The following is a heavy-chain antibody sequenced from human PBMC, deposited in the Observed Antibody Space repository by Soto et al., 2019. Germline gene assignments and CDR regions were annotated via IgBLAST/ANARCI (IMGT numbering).Heavy chain of an antibody. V-gene: IGHV1-69*06. J-gene: IGHJ5*02. D-gene: IGHD3-10*01. CDR3: ASITMVRGVILEGWFDP. CDR2: IIPIFGTA. CDR1: GGTFSSYA. Sequence: SVKVSCKASGGTFSSYAISWVRQAPGQGLEWMGGIIPIFGTANYAQKFQGRVTITADKSTSTAYMELSSLRSEDTAVYYCASITMVRGVILEGWFDPWGQGTLVTVSS.